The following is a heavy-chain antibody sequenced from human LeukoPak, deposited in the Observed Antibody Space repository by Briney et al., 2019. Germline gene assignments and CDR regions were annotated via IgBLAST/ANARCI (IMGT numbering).Heavy chain of an antibody. V-gene: IGHV4-39*01. CDR3: ARPKDCSGGSCYIDY. CDR2: IYYSGST. Sequence: SETLSLTCTVSGGSISSSSYYWGWIRQPPGKGLEWIGSIYYSGSTYYNPSLKSRVTISVDTSKNQFSLKLSSVTAADTAVYYCARPKDCSGGSCYIDYWGQGTLVTVSS. D-gene: IGHD2-15*01. J-gene: IGHJ4*02. CDR1: GGSISSSSYY.